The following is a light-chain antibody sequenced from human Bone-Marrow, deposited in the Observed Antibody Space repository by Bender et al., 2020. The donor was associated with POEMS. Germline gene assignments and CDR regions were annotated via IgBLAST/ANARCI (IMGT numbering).Light chain of an antibody. CDR3: SSYTSSSTYV. CDR2: EVS. CDR1: SRDAGYYKY. Sequence: QSALTQPASVSGSPGQSITISCTGTSRDAGYYKYVSWYQQHPGRAPKLMIYEVSNRPSGVSNRFSGSKSGNTASLSISGLQAEDEAHYYCSSYTSSSTYVFGTGTKVTVL. V-gene: IGLV2-14*01. J-gene: IGLJ1*01.